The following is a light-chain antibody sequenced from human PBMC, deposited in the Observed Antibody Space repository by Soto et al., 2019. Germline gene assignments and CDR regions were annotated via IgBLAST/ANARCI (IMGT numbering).Light chain of an antibody. CDR3: FSHRGGDSHV. V-gene: IGLV2-14*01. CDR1: SSDVGAYNY. Sequence: QSALTQPASVSGSPGQSITISCTGTSSDVGAYNYVSWYQQYPGKAPKLMIYGVTNRPSGVSNRFSGSKTGNAASLTISGLQAEDEADYYCFSHRGGDSHVFGTGPKVHRP. CDR2: GVT. J-gene: IGLJ1*01.